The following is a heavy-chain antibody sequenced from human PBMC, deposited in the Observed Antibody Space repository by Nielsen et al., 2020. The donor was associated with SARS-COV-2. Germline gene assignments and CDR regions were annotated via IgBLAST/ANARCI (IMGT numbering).Heavy chain of an antibody. D-gene: IGHD3-16*01. V-gene: IGHV4-34*01. CDR3: ANWGHAFDI. Sequence: SETLSLTCAVYGGSFSAYCWTWVRQPPGKGLEWIGEITHGGTTNYNPSLKSRVTMSVDTSKSQFFLKLSSVTAADTAVYYCANWGHAFDIWGQGTMVTVSS. J-gene: IGHJ3*02. CDR2: ITHGGTT. CDR1: GGSFSAYC.